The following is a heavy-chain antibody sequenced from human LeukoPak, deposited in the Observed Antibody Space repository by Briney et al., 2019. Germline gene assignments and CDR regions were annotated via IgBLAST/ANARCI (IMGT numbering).Heavy chain of an antibody. V-gene: IGHV3-23*01. J-gene: IGHJ3*02. D-gene: IGHD3-9*01. CDR2: YNASGGST. Sequence: GSLILSCAASGFNLSTFAMRLGRQAPGEGLEWGSIYNASGGSTYYADSMKGRFTISRDNSKNTLYLQMNSLRAEDTAVYYCASRQYDILTGYDGALDIWGQGTMVTVSS. CDR3: ASRQYDILTGYDGALDI. CDR1: GFNLSTFA.